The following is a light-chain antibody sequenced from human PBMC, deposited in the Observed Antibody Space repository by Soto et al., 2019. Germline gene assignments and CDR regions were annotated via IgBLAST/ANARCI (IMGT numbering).Light chain of an antibody. CDR2: YDS. CDR3: QVWDSSSDHPGYV. V-gene: IGLV3-21*04. CDR1: NIGSKS. J-gene: IGLJ1*01. Sequence: SYELTQPPSVSVAPGKTASITCGGNNIGSKSVHWYQQKPGQAPVLVIYYDSDRPSGIPERFSGSNSGNTATLTISRVEAGDEADYYCQVWDSSSDHPGYVFGTGTKVTVL.